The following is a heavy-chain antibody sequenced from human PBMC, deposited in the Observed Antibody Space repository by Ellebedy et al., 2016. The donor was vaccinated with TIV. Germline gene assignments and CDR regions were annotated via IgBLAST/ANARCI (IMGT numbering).Heavy chain of an antibody. J-gene: IGHJ4*02. Sequence: SVKGRFSISRDNAKNSLYLQMNSLRAEDTAVYYCARDQIHPYYDSSGCFDYWGQGTLVTVSS. CDR3: ARDQIHPYYDSSGCFDY. V-gene: IGHV3-11*06. D-gene: IGHD3-22*01.